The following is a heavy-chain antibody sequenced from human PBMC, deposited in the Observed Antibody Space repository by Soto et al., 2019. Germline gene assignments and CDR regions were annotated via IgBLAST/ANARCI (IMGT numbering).Heavy chain of an antibody. CDR2: IIPILGIA. D-gene: IGHD2-2*01. V-gene: IGHV1-69*02. Sequence: QVQLVQSGAEVKKPGSSVKVSCKASGGTFSSYTISWVRQAPGQGLEWMGRIIPILGIANYAQKFQGRVTITADKSTRTAYMELSSLRSEDTAVYYCARGYCSSTSCSYYYYYYVDVWGKGTTVTVSS. CDR1: GGTFSSYT. CDR3: ARGYCSSTSCSYYYYYYVDV. J-gene: IGHJ6*03.